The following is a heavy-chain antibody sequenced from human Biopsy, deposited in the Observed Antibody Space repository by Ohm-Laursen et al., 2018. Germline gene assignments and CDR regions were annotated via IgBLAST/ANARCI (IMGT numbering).Heavy chain of an antibody. J-gene: IGHJ3*02. D-gene: IGHD3-22*01. CDR3: ARWTPEYDSSRYYLDAFDI. V-gene: IGHV4-4*07. CDR1: GGSLSSYH. Sequence: SETLSLTCTVSGGSLSSYHWSWIRQPAGKGLEWIGRIYSSGSTNYNPSLKSRVTLSMDTSKRQFSLKLSFVTAADTAVYYCARWTPEYDSSRYYLDAFDIWGQGTKVTVSS. CDR2: IYSSGST.